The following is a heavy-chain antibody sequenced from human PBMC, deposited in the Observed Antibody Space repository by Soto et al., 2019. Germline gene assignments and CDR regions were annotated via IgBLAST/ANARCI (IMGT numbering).Heavy chain of an antibody. CDR1: GYTLTELS. CDR2: FDPEDGET. Sequence: QVQLVQSGAEVKKPGASVKVSCKVSGYTLTELSMHWVRQAPGKGLEWMGGFDPEDGETIYAQKFQGRVTMTEDTSTDTADMELSSLRSEDTAVYYCATGPGRFGDPGEVFDYWGQGTLVTVSS. V-gene: IGHV1-24*01. J-gene: IGHJ4*02. D-gene: IGHD3-10*01. CDR3: ATGPGRFGDPGEVFDY.